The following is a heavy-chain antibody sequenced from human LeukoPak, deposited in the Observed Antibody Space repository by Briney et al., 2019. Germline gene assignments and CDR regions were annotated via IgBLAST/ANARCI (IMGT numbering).Heavy chain of an antibody. Sequence: PSETLSLTCTVSGGSISSSSYYWGWIRQPPGKGLEWIGPIYYRGSTYYNPSLKSRVTISVDTSKKQFSLKLSSVTAADTAVYYCARHEAAYCGGDCYLRAFDIWGQGTMVTVSS. CDR2: IYYRGST. J-gene: IGHJ3*02. CDR3: ARHEAAYCGGDCYLRAFDI. CDR1: GGSISSSSYY. V-gene: IGHV4-39*01. D-gene: IGHD2-21*02.